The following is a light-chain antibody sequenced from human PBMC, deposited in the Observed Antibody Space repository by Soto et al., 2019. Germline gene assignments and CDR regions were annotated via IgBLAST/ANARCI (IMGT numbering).Light chain of an antibody. CDR2: GAS. J-gene: IGKJ4*01. CDR3: QQYGSSPLT. Sequence: EIVLTQSPGTLSLSPGERATLSCRASQSVSSSYLAWYQQKPGQAPRLLIYGASSRATGIPDMFSGSGSGRDFTLTISRLEPEDFAVYYCQQYGSSPLTFGGGTKVEIK. V-gene: IGKV3-20*01. CDR1: QSVSSSY.